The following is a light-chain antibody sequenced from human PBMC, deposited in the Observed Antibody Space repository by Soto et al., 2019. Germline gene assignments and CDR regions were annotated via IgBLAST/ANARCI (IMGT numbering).Light chain of an antibody. CDR1: QSVSSSY. CDR3: QQYGSSPA. V-gene: IGKV3-20*01. CDR2: GAS. Sequence: EIVLTQSPGTLSLSPGERATLSCRASQSVSSSYLAWYHQKPGQAPRLLNYGASSRATGMPDRFSGSGSGTDFTLTISRLEPEDFAVYYCQQYGSSPALGGGTKVVIK. J-gene: IGKJ4*01.